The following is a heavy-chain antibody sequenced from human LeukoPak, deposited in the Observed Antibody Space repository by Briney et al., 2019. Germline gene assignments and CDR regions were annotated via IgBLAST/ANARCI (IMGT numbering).Heavy chain of an antibody. D-gene: IGHD4-23*01. J-gene: IGHJ4*02. V-gene: IGHV1-46*01. CDR3: AANYGGNQYYFDY. Sequence: ASVKVSCKASGYTFTSYYMHWVRQAPGQGLEWTGIINPSGGSTSYAQKFQGRVTMTRDMSTSTVYMELSSLRSEDTAVYYCAANYGGNQYYFDYWGQGTLVTVSS. CDR2: INPSGGST. CDR1: GYTFTSYY.